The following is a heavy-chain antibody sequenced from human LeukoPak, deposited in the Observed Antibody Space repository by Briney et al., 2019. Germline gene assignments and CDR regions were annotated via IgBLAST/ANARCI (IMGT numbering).Heavy chain of an antibody. D-gene: IGHD4-17*01. Sequence: SETLSLTCTVSGGSIRSYYWTWIRQPAGKKLEWIGRIYTSGSTNYNPSLKSRVTMSVDTSSNQFSLRLRSVTAADTAVYYCARVSMIRDHGDLLPNWYFDLWGRGTLVTVSS. CDR1: GGSIRSYY. CDR2: IYTSGST. CDR3: ARVSMIRDHGDLLPNWYFDL. J-gene: IGHJ2*01. V-gene: IGHV4-4*07.